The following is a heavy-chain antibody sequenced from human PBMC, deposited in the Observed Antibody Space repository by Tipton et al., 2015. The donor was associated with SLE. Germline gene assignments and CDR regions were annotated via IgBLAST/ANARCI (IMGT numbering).Heavy chain of an antibody. V-gene: IGHV4-39*01. J-gene: IGHJ6*02. D-gene: IGHD3-3*01. CDR1: GGSISSSRYY. CDR2: IYYSGST. Sequence: GLVKPSETLSLTCTVSGGSISSSRYYWGWIRQPPGKGLEWIGSIYYSGSTYYNPSLKSRVTISVDTSKNQFSLKLSSVTAADTAVYYCARQRAYYDFWSGRPNYYYGMDVWGQGTTVTVSS. CDR3: ARQRAYYDFWSGRPNYYYGMDV.